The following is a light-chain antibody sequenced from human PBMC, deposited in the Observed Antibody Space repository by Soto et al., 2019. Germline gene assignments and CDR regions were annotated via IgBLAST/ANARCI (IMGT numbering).Light chain of an antibody. CDR1: SGDAGGYNY. Sequence: QSVLTQPASVSGSPGQSITISCTGTSGDAGGYNYVSWYQQHPGKAPKLMIYAVTDRPSGVSSRFSGSKSGNTASLTISGLQAEDEADYYCSSYTSSSTLFGTGTKVTVL. CDR3: SSYTSSSTL. J-gene: IGLJ1*01. V-gene: IGLV2-14*01. CDR2: AVT.